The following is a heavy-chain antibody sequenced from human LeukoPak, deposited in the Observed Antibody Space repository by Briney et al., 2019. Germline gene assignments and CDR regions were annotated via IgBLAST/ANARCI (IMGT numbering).Heavy chain of an antibody. CDR1: GGTFSSYA. J-gene: IGHJ6*04. CDR2: IIPIFGTA. CDR3: ARPTMVRGPMDV. Sequence: EASVKVSCKASGGTFSSYAISWVRQAPGQGLEWMGGIIPIFGTANYAQKFQGSVTITADESTSTAYMELSSLRSEDTAVYYCARPTMVRGPMDVWGKGTTVTISS. D-gene: IGHD3-10*01. V-gene: IGHV1-69*13.